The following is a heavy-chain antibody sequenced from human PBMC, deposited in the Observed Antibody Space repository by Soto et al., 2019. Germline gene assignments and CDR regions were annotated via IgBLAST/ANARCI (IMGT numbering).Heavy chain of an antibody. Sequence: SETLSLTCSVSGDSISNLDYFWAWIRQPPGQALEYIGYIYKSATTYYNPSFESRVAISVDTSKSQFSLNVTSVTAADTAVYFCARGRYCLTGRCFPNWFDSWGQGALGTDAS. J-gene: IGHJ5*01. CDR1: GDSISNLDYF. CDR3: ARGRYCLTGRCFPNWFDS. CDR2: IYKSATT. V-gene: IGHV4-30-4*01. D-gene: IGHD7-27*01.